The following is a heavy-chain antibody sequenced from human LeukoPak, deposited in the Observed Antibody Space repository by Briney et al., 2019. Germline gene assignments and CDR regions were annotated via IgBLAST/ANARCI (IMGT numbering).Heavy chain of an antibody. CDR2: IYYSGST. D-gene: IGHD2-2*01. Sequence: PSETLSLTCTVSGGSISSYYWSWIRQPPGKGLEWIGYIYYSGSTYYNPSLKSRVTISVDTSKNQFSLKLSSVTAADTAVYYCARVVVVPAVGDYWGQGTLVTVSS. J-gene: IGHJ4*02. V-gene: IGHV4-59*08. CDR1: GGSISSYY. CDR3: ARVVVVPAVGDY.